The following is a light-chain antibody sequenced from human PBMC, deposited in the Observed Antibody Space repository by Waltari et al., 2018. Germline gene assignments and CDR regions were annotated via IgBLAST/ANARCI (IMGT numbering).Light chain of an antibody. CDR2: WDG. Sequence: QSVLTQPPSASGTPGQRVTISCSGNSSNIGGNYVCWYQQVPGTAPKLLIYWDGKRPSGVLDRFSGSKSGTSASLAISGLRSEDESDYHCATWDDSLGGVVFGGGTKLTVL. J-gene: IGLJ2*01. CDR1: SSNIGGNY. V-gene: IGLV1-47*01. CDR3: ATWDDSLGGVV.